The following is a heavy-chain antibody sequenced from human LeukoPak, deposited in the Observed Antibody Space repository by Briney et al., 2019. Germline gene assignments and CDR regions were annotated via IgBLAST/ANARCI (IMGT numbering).Heavy chain of an antibody. J-gene: IGHJ5*02. Sequence: SETLSLTCTVSGGSISSYYRSWIRQPAGKGLEWIGRIYTSGSTNYNPSLKSRVTMSVDTSKNQFSLKLSSVTAADTAVYYCARDRADNYDSSGYYAWSDPWGQGTLVTVSS. CDR2: IYTSGST. V-gene: IGHV4-4*07. D-gene: IGHD3-22*01. CDR1: GGSISSYY. CDR3: ARDRADNYDSSGYYAWSDP.